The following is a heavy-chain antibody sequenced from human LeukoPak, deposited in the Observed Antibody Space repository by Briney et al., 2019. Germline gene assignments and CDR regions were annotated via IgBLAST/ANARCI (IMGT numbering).Heavy chain of an antibody. V-gene: IGHV3-21*01. Sequence: GGSLRLSCAASGFTSSSYSMNWVRQAPGKGLEWVSSISSSSSYIYYADSVKGRFTISRDNAKNSLYLQMNSLRAEDTAVYYCARVGTMVVTPIDYWGQGTLVTVSS. J-gene: IGHJ4*02. D-gene: IGHD4-23*01. CDR1: GFTSSSYS. CDR2: ISSSSSYI. CDR3: ARVGTMVVTPIDY.